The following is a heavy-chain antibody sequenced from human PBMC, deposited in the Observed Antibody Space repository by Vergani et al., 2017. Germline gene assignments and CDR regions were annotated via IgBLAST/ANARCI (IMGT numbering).Heavy chain of an antibody. CDR2: ISGSGGST. CDR3: AKGNRYYDFWSGYPDYYYYGMDV. J-gene: IGHJ6*02. V-gene: IGHV3-23*01. Sequence: EVQLLESGGGLVQPGGSLRLSCAASGFTFSSYAMRWVRQAPGKGLEWVSAISGSGGSTYYADSVKGRFTISRYNSKNTLYLQMNSLRAEDTAVYYCAKGNRYYDFWSGYPDYYYYGMDVWGQGTTVTVSS. CDR1: GFTFSSYA. D-gene: IGHD3-3*01.